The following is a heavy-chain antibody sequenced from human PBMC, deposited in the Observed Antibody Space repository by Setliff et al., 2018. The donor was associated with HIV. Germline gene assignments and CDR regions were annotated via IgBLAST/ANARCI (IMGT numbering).Heavy chain of an antibody. CDR1: SYSISSGYY. CDR2: IYHSGST. CDR3: ARVQVSGTYPIDY. V-gene: IGHV4-38-2*01. D-gene: IGHD3-10*01. J-gene: IGHJ4*02. Sequence: SETLSLTCAVSSYSISSGYYWGWIRQPPGKGLEWIGNIYHSGSTYYNPSLKSRVTISVDTSKNQFSLKMSSVTAAETAVYYCARVQVSGTYPIDYWGQGTLVTVSS.